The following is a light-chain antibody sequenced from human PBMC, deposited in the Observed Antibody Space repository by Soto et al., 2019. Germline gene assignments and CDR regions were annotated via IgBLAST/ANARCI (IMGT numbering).Light chain of an antibody. V-gene: IGKV3-15*01. CDR3: QQYHTWPIT. J-gene: IGKJ4*01. CDR1: QSVSSN. Sequence: EIVMTPSPATLSVSPGERATLSCRASQSVSSNLAWYQQTPGQAPRLLIYGAATRTTGVPARFSGSGSGTEFTLTISSLQSEDCAIYYCQQYHTWPITFGGGTKVDIK. CDR2: GAA.